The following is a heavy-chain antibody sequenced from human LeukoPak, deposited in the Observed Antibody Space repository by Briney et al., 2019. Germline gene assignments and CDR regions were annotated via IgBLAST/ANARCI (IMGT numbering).Heavy chain of an antibody. CDR3: ARDRGQWELRDDAFDI. D-gene: IGHD1-26*01. J-gene: IGHJ3*02. Sequence: RAGGSLRLSCAASGFTFDDYGMSWVRQVPRKGLEWVSGINWNGGSTGYADSVKGRFTISRDNAKNSLYLQMNSLRAEDTALYHCARDRGQWELRDDAFDIWGQGTMVTVSS. CDR2: INWNGGST. CDR1: GFTFDDYG. V-gene: IGHV3-20*01.